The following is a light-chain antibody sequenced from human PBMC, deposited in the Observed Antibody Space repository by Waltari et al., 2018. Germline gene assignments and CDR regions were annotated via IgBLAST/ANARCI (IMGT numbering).Light chain of an antibody. CDR2: VAS. CDR3: QQYFFTPYT. V-gene: IGKV1-NL1*01. CDR1: QGISNS. J-gene: IGKJ2*01. Sequence: DIQMTQSPSSLSASVGDRVTITCRASQGISNSLAWYQQKPGKAPKLLLSVASRLQSGVPSRFTGSGSVTDYTLTISSLQPEDFATYYCQQYFFTPYTFGQGTKLEI.